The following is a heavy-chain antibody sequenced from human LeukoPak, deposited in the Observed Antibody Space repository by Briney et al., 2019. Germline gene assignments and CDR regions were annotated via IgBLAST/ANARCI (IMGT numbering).Heavy chain of an antibody. J-gene: IGHJ3*02. CDR1: GGSISSYF. CDR2: INYTGRT. CDR3: ARRSGAFDI. Sequence: SETLSLTCTVSGGSISSYFWSWIRQPPGKGLEWVGYINYTGRTNYTPSLKSRDTISVDTSNNQFSLKMSSVNAANTAVYYCARRSGAFDIWGQGTMVTVSS. D-gene: IGHD1-14*01. V-gene: IGHV4-59*08.